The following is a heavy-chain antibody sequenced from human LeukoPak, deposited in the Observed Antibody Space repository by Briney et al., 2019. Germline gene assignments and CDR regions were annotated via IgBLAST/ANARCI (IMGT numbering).Heavy chain of an antibody. CDR1: GFTFSSYA. CDR3: ARDKGGSYQNDAFDI. Sequence: PGRSLRLSCAASGFTFSSYAMHWVRQAPGKGLEWVAVISYDGSNKYYADSVKGRFTISRDNSKNTLYLQMNSLRAEDTAVYYCARDKGGSYQNDAFDIWGQGTMVTVSS. V-gene: IGHV3-30-3*01. CDR2: ISYDGSNK. D-gene: IGHD1-26*01. J-gene: IGHJ3*02.